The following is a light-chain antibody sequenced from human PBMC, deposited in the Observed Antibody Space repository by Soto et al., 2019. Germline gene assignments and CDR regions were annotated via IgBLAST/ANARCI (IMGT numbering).Light chain of an antibody. CDR1: QSVRSY. CDR3: QQRSDWPLT. CDR2: DAS. J-gene: IGKJ4*01. Sequence: EIVLTQSPATLSLPPGGRATLSCRASQSVRSYLVWYQQRPGQAPRLLIYDASSRATGIPARFSGSGSGTDSTLTISSLEPEDSAVYYCQQRSDWPLTFGGGTKVEIK. V-gene: IGKV3-11*01.